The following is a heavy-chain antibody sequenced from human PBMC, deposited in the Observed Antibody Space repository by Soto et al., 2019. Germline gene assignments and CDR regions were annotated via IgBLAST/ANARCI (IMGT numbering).Heavy chain of an antibody. V-gene: IGHV1-69*06. CDR3: ARVCTGRWFDP. Sequence: QVQLVQSGAEVQTPGSSVKVSCTASGVPFSSYAINWVRQAPGQGLAWMGVITPMFGAPHYAQNFKGRITITADKSTNTAYMELSSLTSGDTAVYFCARVCTGRWFDPWGKGTLVTVSS. J-gene: IGHJ5*02. CDR2: ITPMFGAP. CDR1: GVPFSSYA.